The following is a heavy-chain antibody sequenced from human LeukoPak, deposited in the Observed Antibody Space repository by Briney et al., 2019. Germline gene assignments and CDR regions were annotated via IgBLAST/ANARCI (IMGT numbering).Heavy chain of an antibody. CDR1: GFTFSSYG. CDR2: ISGSGGST. V-gene: IGHV3-23*01. J-gene: IGHJ6*03. D-gene: IGHD3-3*01. CDR3: ARASRITIFGVVEYMDV. Sequence: GGSLRLSCAASGFTFSSYGMSWVRQAPGKGLEWVSAISGSGGSTYYADSVKGRFTISRDNAKNSLYLQMNSLRAEDTAVYYCARASRITIFGVVEYMDVWGKGTTVTVSS.